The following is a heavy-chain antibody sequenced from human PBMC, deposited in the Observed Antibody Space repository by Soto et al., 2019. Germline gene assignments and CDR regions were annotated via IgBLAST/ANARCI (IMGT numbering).Heavy chain of an antibody. J-gene: IGHJ6*02. CDR3: TRDRGIAAAGPMGGYYYYGMDV. CDR1: GFTFGDYA. V-gene: IGHV3-49*04. CDR2: IRSKAYGGTT. D-gene: IGHD6-13*01. Sequence: PGGSLRLSCTASGFTFGDYAMSWVRQAPGKGLEWVGFIRSKAYGGTTEYAASVKGRFTISRDDSKSIAYLQMNSPKTEDTAVYYCTRDRGIAAAGPMGGYYYYGMDVWGQGTTVTVSS.